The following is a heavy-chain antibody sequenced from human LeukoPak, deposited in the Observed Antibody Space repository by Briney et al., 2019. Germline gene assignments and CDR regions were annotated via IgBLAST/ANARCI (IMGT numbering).Heavy chain of an antibody. CDR2: INPDGTII. D-gene: IGHD5-18*01. CDR3: AKDLSWNTADR. CDR1: GFTYTDYW. J-gene: IGHJ5*02. Sequence: GGSPRLSCAGSGFTYTDYWMHWFRQAPGKGPVWVSRINPDGTIIDYADSVKGRFSISRDNAKNLLYLQMNGLRADDTAVYYCAKDLSWNTADRWGQGILVTVSS. V-gene: IGHV3-74*01.